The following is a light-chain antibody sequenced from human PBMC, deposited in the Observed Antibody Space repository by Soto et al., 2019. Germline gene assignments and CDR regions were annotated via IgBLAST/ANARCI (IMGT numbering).Light chain of an antibody. CDR2: GAS. CDR1: QSVSSSY. CDR3: QQYGSSRGT. V-gene: IGKV3-20*01. J-gene: IGKJ1*01. Sequence: EIVLTQSPGTLSLSPGERATLSCRASQSVSSSYLAWYQQKPGQAPRLLIYGASSRATGIPDRFCGSGSGTDFTLTINKLEPEDFAVYFCQQYGSSRGTFGQGTKVDIK.